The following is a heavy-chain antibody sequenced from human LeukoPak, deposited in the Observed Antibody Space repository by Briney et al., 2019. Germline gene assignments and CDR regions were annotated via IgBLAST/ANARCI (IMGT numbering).Heavy chain of an antibody. D-gene: IGHD6-13*01. V-gene: IGHV4-39*07. CDR3: ARDPRAAAGTALGQGGDY. CDR1: GGSISSSSYY. CDR2: IYYSGST. Sequence: PSETLSLTCTVSGGSISSSSYYWGWIRQPPGKGLEWIGSIYYSGSTYYNPSLKSRVTISVDTSKNQFSLKLSSVTAADTAVYYCARDPRAAAGTALGQGGDYWGQGTLVTVSS. J-gene: IGHJ4*02.